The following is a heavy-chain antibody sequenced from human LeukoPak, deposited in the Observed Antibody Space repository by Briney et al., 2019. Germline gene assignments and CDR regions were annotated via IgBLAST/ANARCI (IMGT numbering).Heavy chain of an antibody. CDR3: AREFRLLVTVYYYYYMDV. CDR1: GFTFSSYA. V-gene: IGHV3-21*01. J-gene: IGHJ6*03. D-gene: IGHD4-23*01. Sequence: SGGSLRLSCAASGFTFSSYAMSWVRQAPGKGLEWVSSISSSSSYIYYADSVKGRFTISRDNAKNSLYLQMNSLRAEDTAVYYCAREFRLLVTVYYYYYMDVWGKGTTVTVSS. CDR2: ISSSSSYI.